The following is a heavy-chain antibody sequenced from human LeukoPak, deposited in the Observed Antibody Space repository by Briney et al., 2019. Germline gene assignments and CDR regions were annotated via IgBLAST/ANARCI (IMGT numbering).Heavy chain of an antibody. V-gene: IGHV4-34*01. J-gene: IGHJ4*02. CDR3: ARKSIATAGRKPYDY. CDR2: IDHSGRT. D-gene: IGHD6-13*01. CDR1: GGSFNGYY. Sequence: SETLSLTCAVYGGSFNGYYWSWIRQPPGKGLEWIGEIDHSGRTNSNASLKSRVTISVDVSKNQFSLGLTSVTAADTAVYYCARKSIATAGRKPYDYWDQGTLVTVSS.